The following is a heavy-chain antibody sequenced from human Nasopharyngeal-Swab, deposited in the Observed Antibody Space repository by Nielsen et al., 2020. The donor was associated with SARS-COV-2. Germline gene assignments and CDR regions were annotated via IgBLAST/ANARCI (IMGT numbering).Heavy chain of an antibody. CDR2: LNSDGSST. V-gene: IGHV3-74*01. J-gene: IGHJ6*03. CDR1: GFTFSSFW. Sequence: GESLKISCAASGFTFSSFWMHWVRQAPGKGLVWVSRLNSDGSSTSYADSVQGRFTISRDNAKNTLFLQMNSVRVEDTAVYYCVGQSPEGYYYYYMDDWGTGTTVTVSS. CDR3: VGQSPEGYYYYYMDD.